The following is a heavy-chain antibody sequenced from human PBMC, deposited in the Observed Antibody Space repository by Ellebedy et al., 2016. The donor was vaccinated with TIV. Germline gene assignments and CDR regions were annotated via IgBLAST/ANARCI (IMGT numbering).Heavy chain of an antibody. J-gene: IGHJ4*02. CDR1: GFTFTSSA. V-gene: IGHV1-58*01. CDR2: IVVGSGNT. D-gene: IGHD3-10*01. Sequence: SVKVSCXASGFTFTSSAVQWVRQARGQRLEWIGWIVVGSGNTNYAQKFQERVTITRDMSTSTAYMELSSLRSEDTAVYYCAAVRWALSGSSIGPFDYWGQGTLVTVSS. CDR3: AAVRWALSGSSIGPFDY.